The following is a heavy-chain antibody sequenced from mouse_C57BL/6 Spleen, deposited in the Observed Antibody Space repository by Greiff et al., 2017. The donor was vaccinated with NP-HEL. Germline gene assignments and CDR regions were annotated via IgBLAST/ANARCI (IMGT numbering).Heavy chain of an antibody. Sequence: VQLKQSGPELVKPGASVKISCKASGYTFTDYYMNWVKQSHGKSLEWIGDINPNNGGTSYNQKFKGKATLTVDKSSSTAYMELRSLTSEDSAVYYCARGGYDRRGGMDYWGQGTSVTVSS. V-gene: IGHV1-26*01. D-gene: IGHD2-14*01. J-gene: IGHJ4*01. CDR2: INPNNGGT. CDR3: ARGGYDRRGGMDY. CDR1: GYTFTDYY.